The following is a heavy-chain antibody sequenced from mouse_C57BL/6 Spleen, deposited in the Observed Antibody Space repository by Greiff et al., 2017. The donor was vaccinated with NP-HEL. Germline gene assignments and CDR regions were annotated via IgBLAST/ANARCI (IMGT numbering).Heavy chain of an antibody. D-gene: IGHD2-5*01. Sequence: VQLQQPGAELVMPGASVKLSCKASGYTFPSYWMHWVKQRPGQGLEWIGEIDPSDSYTNYNQKFKGKSTLTVDKSSSTAYMQLSSLTSEDSAVYYCARGGYSNYVFAYWGQGTLVTVSA. J-gene: IGHJ3*01. CDR1: GYTFPSYW. V-gene: IGHV1-69*01. CDR3: ARGGYSNYVFAY. CDR2: IDPSDSYT.